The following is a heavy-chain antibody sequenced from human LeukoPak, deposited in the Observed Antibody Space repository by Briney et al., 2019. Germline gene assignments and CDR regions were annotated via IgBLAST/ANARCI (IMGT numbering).Heavy chain of an antibody. Sequence: ESGPTLVNPTQTLTLTCTFSGFSLSTSGMCVSWIRQPPGKALEWLARIDWDDDRYYNTSLKTRLTISKDTSKNQVVLTMTNMDLVDTATYYCARMRYCSSTSCYYLDSWGQGTLVTVSS. CDR2: IDWDDDR. V-gene: IGHV2-70*11. D-gene: IGHD2-2*01. CDR1: GFSLSTSGMC. CDR3: ARMRYCSSTSCYYLDS. J-gene: IGHJ4*02.